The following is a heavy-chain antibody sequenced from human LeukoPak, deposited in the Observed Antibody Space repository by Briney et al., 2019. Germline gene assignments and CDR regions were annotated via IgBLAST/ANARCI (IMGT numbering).Heavy chain of an antibody. CDR3: ARESHDYGDQTAFDY. CDR1: GFTFDDYG. V-gene: IGHV3-21*01. J-gene: IGHJ4*02. Sequence: GGSLRLSCAASGFTFDDYGMSWVRQAPGKGLEWVSSISSSSSYIYYADSVKGRFTISRDNAKNSLYLQMNSLRAEDTAVYYCARESHDYGDQTAFDYWGQGTLVTVSS. D-gene: IGHD4-17*01. CDR2: ISSSSSYI.